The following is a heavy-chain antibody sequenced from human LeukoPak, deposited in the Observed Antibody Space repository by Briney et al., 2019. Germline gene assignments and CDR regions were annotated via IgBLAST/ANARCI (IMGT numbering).Heavy chain of an antibody. CDR1: GFTFSIYA. V-gene: IGHV3-23*01. CDR3: SGDRRYDSSGYFQH. D-gene: IGHD3-22*01. CDR2: ISGSGGNT. J-gene: IGHJ1*01. Sequence: GGSLRLSCAASGFTFSIYAMSWVRQAPGKGLEWVSAISGSGGNTYYADSVKGRFTISRDNSKNTLDLQMNSLRAEDTAMYYCSGDRRYDSSGYFQHWGQGTLVTVSS.